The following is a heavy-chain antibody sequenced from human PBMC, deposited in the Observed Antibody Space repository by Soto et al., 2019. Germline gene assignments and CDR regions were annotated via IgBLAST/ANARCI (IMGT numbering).Heavy chain of an antibody. CDR2: IYYSGST. D-gene: IGHD6-13*01. CDR1: GDSITSNSYF. J-gene: IGHJ4*02. CDR3: ARSAGDFDY. V-gene: IGHV4-31*03. Sequence: SETLSLTCTVSGDSITSNSYFWAWIRQPPGKGLEWIGYIYYSGSTYYNPSLKSRVTISVDTSKNQFSLKLSSVTAADTAVYYCARSAGDFDYWGQGTLVTVSS.